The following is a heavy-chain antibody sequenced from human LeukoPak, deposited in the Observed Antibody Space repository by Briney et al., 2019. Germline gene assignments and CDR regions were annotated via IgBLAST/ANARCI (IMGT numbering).Heavy chain of an antibody. Sequence: PGGSLRLSCTASGFTFSPYWMHWVRQAPGKGLVWVSRITTDGSSTSYAGSVKGRFTISRDNAKNTLYLQMNSLRVEDTAVYYCARAGYFDFWSGYAKDYYYYMDVWGKGTTVTVSS. J-gene: IGHJ6*03. D-gene: IGHD3-3*01. CDR2: ITTDGSST. CDR3: ARAGYFDFWSGYAKDYYYYMDV. CDR1: GFTFSPYW. V-gene: IGHV3-74*01.